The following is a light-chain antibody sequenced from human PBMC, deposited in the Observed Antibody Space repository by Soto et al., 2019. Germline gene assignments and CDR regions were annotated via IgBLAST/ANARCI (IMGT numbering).Light chain of an antibody. CDR2: GAS. Sequence: EIVLTQSPATLSLSPGEGAALSCRASQGVSRFLAWYQQKPGQAPRLLIYGASNRATGIPTRFSGSGSGTDFTLTISSLEAEDFALYYCHQRSTWPLTFGGGTKVDNK. CDR3: HQRSTWPLT. V-gene: IGKV3-11*01. CDR1: QGVSRF. J-gene: IGKJ4*01.